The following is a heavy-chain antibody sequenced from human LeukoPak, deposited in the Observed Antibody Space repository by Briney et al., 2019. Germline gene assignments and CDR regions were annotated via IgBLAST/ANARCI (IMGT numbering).Heavy chain of an antibody. CDR1: GYSFISYW. CDR3: ARHLGVISNFDY. D-gene: IGHD2-21*01. CDR2: IDPSDSYT. J-gene: IGHJ4*02. Sequence: GESLKISCKGSGYSFISYWIVWVRQMPGKGLEWMGKIDPSDSYTAYSPSFQGHVTISADKSISTAYLQWGSLKASDTAIYYCARHLGVISNFDYWGQGTLVTVSS. V-gene: IGHV5-10-1*01.